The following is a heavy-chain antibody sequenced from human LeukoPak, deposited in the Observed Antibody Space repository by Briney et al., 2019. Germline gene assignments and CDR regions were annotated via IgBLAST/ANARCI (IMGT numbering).Heavy chain of an antibody. Sequence: GGSLRLSCAASGFTFSDHFMDWVRQAPGKGLEWVGRSKNKADSYATYSAASVKGRLTISRDDSKNSLSLQMNSLKTEDTAIYFCAACPYTSGACDYWGQGTLVTVSS. D-gene: IGHD6-25*01. CDR1: GFTFSDHF. J-gene: IGHJ4*02. CDR3: AACPYTSGACDY. V-gene: IGHV3-72*01. CDR2: SKNKADSYAT.